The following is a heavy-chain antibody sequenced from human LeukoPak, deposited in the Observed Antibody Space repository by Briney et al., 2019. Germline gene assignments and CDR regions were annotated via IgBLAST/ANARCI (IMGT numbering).Heavy chain of an antibody. CDR2: IKQDGSEK. CDR1: GITFSSYW. J-gene: IGHJ3*02. D-gene: IGHD6-13*01. V-gene: IGHV3-7*01. CDR3: ARGLTPKRRSSWYTGLLHDAFDI. Sequence: GGSLRLSCAASGITFSSYWMSWVRQAPGKGLEWVANIKQDGSEKNYVDSVKGRFTISRDNAKNSLYLQMNSLRAEDTAMYYCARGLTPKRRSSWYTGLLHDAFDIWGQGTMVTVSS.